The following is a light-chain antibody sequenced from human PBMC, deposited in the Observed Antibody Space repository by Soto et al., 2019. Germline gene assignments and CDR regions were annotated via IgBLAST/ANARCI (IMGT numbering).Light chain of an antibody. CDR3: LQDYTYPWT. CDR2: AAS. Sequence: AIQMTQSPSSLSASVGDRVTITCRASQNIRNDLGRYQQKPGKAPNLLIYAASTLHSGVPSRFSGSGSGTDFTLTISSLQPEDFATYYCLQDYTYPWTFGRGTKVDIK. V-gene: IGKV1-6*01. J-gene: IGKJ1*01. CDR1: QNIRND.